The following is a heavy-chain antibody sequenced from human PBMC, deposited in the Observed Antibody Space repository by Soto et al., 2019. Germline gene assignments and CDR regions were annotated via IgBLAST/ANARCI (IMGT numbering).Heavy chain of an antibody. Sequence: GGSLRLSCVASGFSISTHALTWVRQAPGKGLEWVSSFSGRSGDTYYAASVKGRFTISGDSSKNTVILQMNNLRADDTALYYCARDSSAWPNYFDSWGQGIQVTVSS. D-gene: IGHD6-19*01. CDR1: GFSISTHA. J-gene: IGHJ4*02. CDR3: ARDSSAWPNYFDS. CDR2: FSGRSGDT. V-gene: IGHV3-23*01.